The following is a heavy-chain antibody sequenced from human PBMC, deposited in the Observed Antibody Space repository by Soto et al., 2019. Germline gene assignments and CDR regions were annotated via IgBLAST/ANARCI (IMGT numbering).Heavy chain of an antibody. CDR2: IYYSGST. CDR3: ARHLGEGYFAY. CDR1: GDSISSSTYF. Sequence: QLQLQESGPGLVKPSETMSLTCTVSGDSISSSTYFWGWVRQPPGKGLEWIGSIYYSGSTYYNPSLMSRSPISFDMSKTHLSLKLSSVTAEDTAVYYGARHLGEGYFAYWGQGTLVTVAS. V-gene: IGHV4-39*01. J-gene: IGHJ4*02.